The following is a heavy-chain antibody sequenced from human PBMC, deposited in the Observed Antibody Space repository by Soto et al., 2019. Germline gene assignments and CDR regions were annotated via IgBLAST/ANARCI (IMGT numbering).Heavy chain of an antibody. J-gene: IGHJ4*02. CDR2: ISGSGGST. CDR3: AKVSADFWSGYFDY. V-gene: IGHV3-23*01. Sequence: GGSLRLSCAASGFTFSSYAMSWVRQAPGKGLEWVSAISGSGGSTYYADSVKGRFTISRDNSKNTLYLQMNSLRAEDTAVYFCAKVSADFWSGYFDYWGQGPLVTVSS. CDR1: GFTFSSYA. D-gene: IGHD3-3*01.